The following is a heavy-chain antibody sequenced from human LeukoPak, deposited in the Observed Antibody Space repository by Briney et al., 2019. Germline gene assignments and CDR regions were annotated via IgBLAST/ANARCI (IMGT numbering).Heavy chain of an antibody. J-gene: IGHJ4*02. CDR2: IKSKTDGGTT. Sequence: SGGSLRLSCAASGFTFSINTMHWVRQAPGKGLEWVGRIKSKTDGGTTDYAAPVKGRFTISRDDSKNTLYLQMNSLKTEDTAVYYCTTGLRYGGNSWGQGTLVTVSS. CDR1: GFTFSINT. V-gene: IGHV3-15*01. D-gene: IGHD4-23*01. CDR3: TTGLRYGGNS.